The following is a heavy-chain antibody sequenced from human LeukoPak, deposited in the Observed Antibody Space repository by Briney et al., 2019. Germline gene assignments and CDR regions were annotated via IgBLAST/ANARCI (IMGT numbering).Heavy chain of an antibody. CDR1: GFPFGSYM. V-gene: IGHV3-48*01. CDR2: ISGSSATI. CDR3: ARSYYDILTGYHSPYFDS. J-gene: IGHJ4*02. D-gene: IGHD3-9*01. Sequence: GGSLRLSCAASGFPFGSYMMNWVRQAPGKGLEWLSYISGSSATIYYADSVKGRFTISRDNAANSLYLQLNSLRVEDTAVYFCARSYYDILTGYHSPYFDSWGQGTLVSVSS.